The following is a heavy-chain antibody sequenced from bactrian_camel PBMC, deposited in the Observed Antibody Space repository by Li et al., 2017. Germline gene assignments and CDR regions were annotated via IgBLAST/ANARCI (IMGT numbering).Heavy chain of an antibody. CDR2: IDTRGSV. J-gene: IGHJ4*01. Sequence: HVQLVESGGGSVQAGGSLRLSCEISLYIYSSYCMGWFRQAPGKEREAVAAIDTRGSVTIADSVKGRFSISKDNAKNTLYLQMHSLKPEDTAVYWCVRNRGGGMEHWGQGTQVTVS. D-gene: IGHD2*01. V-gene: IGHV3S53*01. CDR1: LYIYSSYC. CDR3: VRNRGGGMEH.